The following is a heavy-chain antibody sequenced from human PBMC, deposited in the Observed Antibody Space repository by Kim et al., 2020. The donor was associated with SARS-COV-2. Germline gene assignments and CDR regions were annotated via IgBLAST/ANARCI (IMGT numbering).Heavy chain of an antibody. D-gene: IGHD3-3*01. CDR2: IIPIFGTA. Sequence: SVKVSCKASGGTFSSYAISWVRQAPGQGLEWMGGIIPIFGTANYAQKFQGRVTITADESTSTAYMELSSLRSEDTAVYYCAGGVVTVYYYYGMDVWGQGTTVTVSS. J-gene: IGHJ6*02. V-gene: IGHV1-69*13. CDR1: GGTFSSYA. CDR3: AGGVVTVYYYYGMDV.